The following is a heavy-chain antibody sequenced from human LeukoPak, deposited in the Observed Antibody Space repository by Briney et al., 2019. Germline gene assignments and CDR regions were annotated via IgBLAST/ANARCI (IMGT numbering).Heavy chain of an antibody. Sequence: ASVKVSCKASGYTFTGYYMHWVRQAPGQGLEWMGWINPNSGGTNYAQKFQGRVTMTRDTSISTAHMELRRLTSDGTAVYYCAREPPRTMRGYYYSYMDVWGKGTTVTISS. CDR1: GYTFTGYY. CDR2: INPNSGGT. J-gene: IGHJ6*03. CDR3: AREPPRTMRGYYYSYMDV. V-gene: IGHV1-2*02.